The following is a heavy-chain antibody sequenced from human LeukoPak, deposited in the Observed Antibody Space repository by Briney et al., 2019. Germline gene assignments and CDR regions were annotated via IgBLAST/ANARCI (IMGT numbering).Heavy chain of an antibody. CDR1: GGSISSSSHY. Sequence: SETLSLTCTVSGGSISSSSHYWGWIRQPPGKGLEWIGSIYYSGSTYYNPSLKSRVTISVDTSKNQFSLKLSSVTAADTAVYYCARSAVETFHFDYWGQGTLVTVSS. J-gene: IGHJ4*02. D-gene: IGHD6-25*01. V-gene: IGHV4-39*07. CDR2: IYYSGST. CDR3: ARSAVETFHFDY.